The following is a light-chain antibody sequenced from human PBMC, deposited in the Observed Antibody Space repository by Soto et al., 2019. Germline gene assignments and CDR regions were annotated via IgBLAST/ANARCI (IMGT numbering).Light chain of an antibody. V-gene: IGKV3-11*01. CDR3: QQRRNWPLT. Sequence: EIVLTQSPATLSLSPGERATLSCRASQSLSSSLAWYQQKPGQAPRLLIYDASNRAAGLPARVSGSGSGTDFTLTISSLEPEDVAVYYCQQRRNWPLTFGGGTKVEIK. J-gene: IGKJ4*01. CDR1: QSLSSS. CDR2: DAS.